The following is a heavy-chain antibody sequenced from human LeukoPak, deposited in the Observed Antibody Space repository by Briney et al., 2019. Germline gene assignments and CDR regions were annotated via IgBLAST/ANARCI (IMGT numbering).Heavy chain of an antibody. V-gene: IGHV3-7*01. CDR2: IKQDGREK. Sequence: GGSLRLSCAASGFTFSSYWMSGVRQAPGKGREWVANIKQDGREKCYVDSVKGRFTISRDNAKNSLYLQMNSLRAEDTAVYYCARDNSIRQWLANYYYYYYMDVWGKGTTVTVSS. J-gene: IGHJ6*03. CDR3: ARDNSIRQWLANYYYYYYMDV. CDR1: GFTFSSYW. D-gene: IGHD6-19*01.